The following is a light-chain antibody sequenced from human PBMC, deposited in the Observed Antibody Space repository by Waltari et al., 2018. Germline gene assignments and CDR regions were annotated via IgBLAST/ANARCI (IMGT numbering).Light chain of an antibody. Sequence: SYELTQPPSVSVSPGQTASITCSGDKLQPRYVGWYQHKSGQAPVLVMYEDKKRPSRIPERFSGSNSGNTATLTISGTQPIDEAEYYCQAWDDRTVVFGGGTKLTVL. CDR1: KLQPRY. J-gene: IGLJ2*01. V-gene: IGLV3-1*01. CDR2: EDK. CDR3: QAWDDRTVV.